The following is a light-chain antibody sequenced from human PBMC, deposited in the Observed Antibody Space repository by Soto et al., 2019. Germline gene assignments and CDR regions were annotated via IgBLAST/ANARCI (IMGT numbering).Light chain of an antibody. CDR1: QSVSSSS. J-gene: IGKJ2*01. CDR3: QQYGNSPYT. V-gene: IGKV3D-20*01. Sequence: IVLTQSPATLSLSPGERATLSCGASQSVSSSSLAWYQQKPGLAPRLLIYDASSRATGIPDRFSGSGSGTDFTLTISRLEPEDFAVYYCQQYGNSPYTFGQGTKLEIK. CDR2: DAS.